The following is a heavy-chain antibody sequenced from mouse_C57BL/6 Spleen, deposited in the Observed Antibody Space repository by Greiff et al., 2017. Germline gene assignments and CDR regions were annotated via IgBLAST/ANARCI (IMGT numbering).Heavy chain of an antibody. CDR3: VRHPSYGRGAMDY. Sequence: EVHLVESGGGLVQPKGSLKLSCAASGFSFNTYAMNWVRQAPGKGLEWVARIRSKSNNYATYYADSVKDRFTISRDDSESMLYLQMNNLKTEDTAMYYCVRHPSYGRGAMDYWGQGTSVTVSS. CDR1: GFSFNTYA. V-gene: IGHV10-1*01. CDR2: IRSKSNNYAT. D-gene: IGHD1-1*01. J-gene: IGHJ4*01.